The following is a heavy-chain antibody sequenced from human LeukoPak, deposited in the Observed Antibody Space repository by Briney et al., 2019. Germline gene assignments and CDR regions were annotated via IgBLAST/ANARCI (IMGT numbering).Heavy chain of an antibody. V-gene: IGHV3-11*04. D-gene: IGHD5-24*01. CDR2: ISRSGSTI. Sequence: GGSLRLSCAASGFTVSDYYMSWIRQAPGKGLEWVSYISRSGSTIYYADSVKGRFTISRDNAKNSLYLQMNSLRAEDTAVYYCARDGYNSHFDYWGQGTLVTVSS. CDR1: GFTVSDYY. CDR3: ARDGYNSHFDY. J-gene: IGHJ4*02.